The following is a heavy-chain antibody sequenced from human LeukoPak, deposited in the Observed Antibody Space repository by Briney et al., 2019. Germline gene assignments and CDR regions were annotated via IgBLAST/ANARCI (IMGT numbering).Heavy chain of an antibody. D-gene: IGHD4-23*01. CDR3: ARHYGGLDDY. V-gene: IGHV1-69*08. CDR1: GDTFSSYC. Sequence: SVKVSCQTFGDTFSSYCISWGGQAPGQGVEWMGRIIPIVGSTNYAEKLQGRVTITADKSTSTVYMELSSLRSEDTAVYYCARHYGGLDDYRGQGTLIIVSS. CDR2: IIPIVGST. J-gene: IGHJ4*02.